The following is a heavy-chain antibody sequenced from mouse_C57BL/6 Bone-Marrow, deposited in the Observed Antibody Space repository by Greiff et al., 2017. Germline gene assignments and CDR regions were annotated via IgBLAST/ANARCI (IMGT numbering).Heavy chain of an antibody. D-gene: IGHD1-1*01. CDR3: TCSLIYYGTNY. CDR2: IDPEDGET. Sequence: EVQLQQSGAELVKPGASVKLSCTASGFNIKDYYIHWVKQRTEQGLAWIGRIDPEDGETKYDPKFQDKATITADTSSNTTYPQLSSLTSENTAVYDCTCSLIYYGTNYWGQGTTLTVSS. J-gene: IGHJ2*01. V-gene: IGHV14-2*01. CDR1: GFNIKDYY.